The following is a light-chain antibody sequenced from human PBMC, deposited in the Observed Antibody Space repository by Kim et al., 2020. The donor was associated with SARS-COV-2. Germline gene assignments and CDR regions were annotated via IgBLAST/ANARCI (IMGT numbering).Light chain of an antibody. CDR3: QQSYSTPIT. CDR2: VAS. CDR1: HSIYTY. V-gene: IGKV1-39*01. J-gene: IGKJ5*01. Sequence: DIQMTQSPSSLSASVGDRVTLTRRASHSIYTYLNWYQLKTGKAPKLLVYVASSLQSGVPSRFSGSGSGTDFTLTISSLQPEDFATYYCQQSYSTPITFGQGTRLEIK.